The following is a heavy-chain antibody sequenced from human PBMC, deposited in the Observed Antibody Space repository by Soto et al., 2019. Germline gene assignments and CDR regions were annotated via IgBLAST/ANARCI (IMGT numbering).Heavy chain of an antibody. J-gene: IGHJ6*03. CDR3: ARGSTRYYYYYMDV. CDR2: IYYSGST. D-gene: IGHD3-10*01. CDR1: GDSISSYY. V-gene: IGHV4-59*01. Sequence: QVQLQESGPGLVKPSETLSLTCTVSGDSISSYYWNWIRQPPGKGLEWIGYIYYSGSTNYNPYLKSRVTISVDTSKNQCSLSLRSVTAADTAVYSCARGSTRYYYYYMDVWGKGTTVTVSS.